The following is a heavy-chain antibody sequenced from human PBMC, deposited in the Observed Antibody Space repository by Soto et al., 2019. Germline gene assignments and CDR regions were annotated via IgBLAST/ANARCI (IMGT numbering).Heavy chain of an antibody. Sequence: SETLSLTCAVSGGSISSGGYSWSWIRQPPGKGLEWIGYIYHSGSTNYNPSRKSRVTISVDTSKNQFSLKLSSATAADTAVYYCARVRLHILACNFPGRSFSFTPWGRAPVVT. CDR1: GGSISSGGYS. CDR2: IYHSGST. D-gene: IGHD3-9*01. V-gene: IGHV4-30-2*01. J-gene: IGHJ5*02. CDR3: ARVRLHILACNFPGRSFSFTP.